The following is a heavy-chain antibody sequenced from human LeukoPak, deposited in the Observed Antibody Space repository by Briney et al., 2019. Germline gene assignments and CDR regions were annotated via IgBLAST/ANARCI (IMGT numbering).Heavy chain of an antibody. V-gene: IGHV3-9*01. CDR1: GFTFDDYA. J-gene: IGHJ4*02. CDR3: AKRYSGTSGLYNFDY. CDR2: ISWNSGSI. D-gene: IGHD1-26*01. Sequence: GGSLRLSCAASGFTFDDYAMHWVRQAPGKGLEWVSGISWNSGSIGYADSVKGRFTISRDNSKNTLYLQMNSLRAEDTAVYYCAKRYSGTSGLYNFDYWGQGTLVTVSS.